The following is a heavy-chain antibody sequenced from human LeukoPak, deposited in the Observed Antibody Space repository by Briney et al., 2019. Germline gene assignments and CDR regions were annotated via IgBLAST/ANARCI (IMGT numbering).Heavy chain of an antibody. CDR1: GYSISSGYY. J-gene: IGHJ4*02. D-gene: IGHD3-3*01. Sequence: SETLSLTCTASGYSISSGYYWGWIRQPPGKGLEWIGSIYHSGSTHYNPSLKSRVTISVDTSKNQFSLKLSSVTAADTAVYYCARITISEIDYWGQGTLVTVSS. CDR2: IYHSGST. V-gene: IGHV4-38-2*02. CDR3: ARITISEIDY.